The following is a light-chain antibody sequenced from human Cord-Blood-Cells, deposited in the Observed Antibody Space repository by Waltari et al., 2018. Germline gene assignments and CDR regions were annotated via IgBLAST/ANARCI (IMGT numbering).Light chain of an antibody. J-gene: IGKJ3*01. CDR3: QQSYSTPRLT. Sequence: DIQMTQSPSSLSASVGDRVTITCRAGQSISSYLNWYQQKPGKAPKLLIYAASSLQSGVPSRFSGSGSGTDFTLTISSLQPEDFATYYCQQSYSTPRLTFGPGTKVDIK. CDR1: QSISSY. CDR2: AAS. V-gene: IGKV1-39*01.